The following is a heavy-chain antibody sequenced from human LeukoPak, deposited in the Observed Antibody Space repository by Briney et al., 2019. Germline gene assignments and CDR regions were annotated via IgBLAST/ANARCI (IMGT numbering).Heavy chain of an antibody. V-gene: IGHV4-59*01. J-gene: IGHJ4*02. CDR2: IYYSGST. CDR1: GGSISSYY. D-gene: IGHD3-10*01. Sequence: SETLSLTCTVSGGSISSYYWSWIRQPPGKGLEWIGYIYYSGSTNYNPSLKSRVTISVDTSKNQFSLKLSSVTAADTAVYYCARAISYYYGSGSYTLDYWGQGTLVTVSS. CDR3: ARAISYYYGSGSYTLDY.